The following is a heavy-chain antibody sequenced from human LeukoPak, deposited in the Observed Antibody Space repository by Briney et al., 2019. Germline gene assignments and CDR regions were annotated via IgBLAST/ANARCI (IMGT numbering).Heavy chain of an antibody. J-gene: IGHJ5*02. CDR3: ARVLRDGTSTTLIRWFDP. Sequence: SVKVSCKASGGTFSSYAINWVRQAPGQGLEWMGRIIPILNIVNYAQKFQGRVTITADKPTSTAYMELSSLRSEDTAVYYCARVLRDGTSTTLIRWFDPWGQGTPVTVSS. CDR1: GGTFSSYA. D-gene: IGHD1/OR15-1a*01. V-gene: IGHV1-69*04. CDR2: IIPILNIV.